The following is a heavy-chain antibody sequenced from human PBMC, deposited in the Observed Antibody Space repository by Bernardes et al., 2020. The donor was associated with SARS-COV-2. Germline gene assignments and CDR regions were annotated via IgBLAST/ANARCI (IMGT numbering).Heavy chain of an antibody. J-gene: IGHJ3*02. CDR1: GFTVSSTY. D-gene: IGHD3-10*01. V-gene: IGHV3-66*01. Sequence: GGSLRLSCAASGFTVSSTYMSWVRQAPGKGLEWVSVIYSGGSKYSADSVKGRFTISRDNSKNTLYIQMNSLRAEDTAVYYCARLTGSGQFDIWGQGTMGTLSS. CDR3: ARLTGSGQFDI. CDR2: IYSGGSK.